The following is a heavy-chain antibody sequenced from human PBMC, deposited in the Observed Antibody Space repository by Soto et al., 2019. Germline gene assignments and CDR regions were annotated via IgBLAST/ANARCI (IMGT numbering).Heavy chain of an antibody. CDR3: ARGGRPYYDSSGYYHGRLYYGMDV. J-gene: IGHJ6*02. CDR2: IIPIFGTA. Sequence: QVQLVQSGAEVKKPGSSVKVSCKASGGTFSSYAISWVRQAPGQGLEWMGGIIPIFGTANYAQKFQGRVTITADESTSTAYMELSSLRSEDTAVYYCARGGRPYYDSSGYYHGRLYYGMDVWGQGTTVTVSS. D-gene: IGHD3-22*01. CDR1: GGTFSSYA. V-gene: IGHV1-69*01.